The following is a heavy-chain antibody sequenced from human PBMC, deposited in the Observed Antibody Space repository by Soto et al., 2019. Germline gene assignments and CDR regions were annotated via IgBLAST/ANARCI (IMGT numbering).Heavy chain of an antibody. CDR1: GGSISGTYW. CDR2: FSHSGRT. V-gene: IGHV4-4*02. J-gene: IGHJ6*02. CDR3: ARVQRGEYYYHGMDV. D-gene: IGHD6-25*01. Sequence: QVQLQESGPGLVKASGILSLICAVSGGSISGTYWWTWVRQPPGKGLEWIGEFSHSGRTTYNPSLHSRVTSSVDKSKDQFSLNMRSVTAADTAVYYCARVQRGEYYYHGMDVWGQGTTVTVAS.